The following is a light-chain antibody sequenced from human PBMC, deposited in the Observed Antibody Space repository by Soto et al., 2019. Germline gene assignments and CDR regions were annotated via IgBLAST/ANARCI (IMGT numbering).Light chain of an antibody. CDR3: QQRSNWPFFT. CDR2: DTS. CDR1: QSVSSR. Sequence: EIVLTQSPATLSLSPGDSATLSCRASQSVSSRLAWFQQKPGQAPRLLIYDTSTRATGIPARFSGSGSGTDFTLTISGLEPEDFALYYCQQRSNWPFFTFGPGTKVDIK. V-gene: IGKV3-11*01. J-gene: IGKJ3*01.